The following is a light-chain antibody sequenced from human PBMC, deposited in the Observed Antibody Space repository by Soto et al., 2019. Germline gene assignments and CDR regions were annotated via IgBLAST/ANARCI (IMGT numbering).Light chain of an antibody. CDR2: KAS. CDR1: QSISTW. J-gene: IGKJ4*01. Sequence: DVQMTQSPSTLSASVGDRVTITCRASQSISTWLAWYQQKPGKAPKLLIYKASSLESGVPSRCSGSGSGTEFTLTISSLQPEDFATYYCQQYNSYSLTLGGGTKVEIK. CDR3: QQYNSYSLT. V-gene: IGKV1-5*03.